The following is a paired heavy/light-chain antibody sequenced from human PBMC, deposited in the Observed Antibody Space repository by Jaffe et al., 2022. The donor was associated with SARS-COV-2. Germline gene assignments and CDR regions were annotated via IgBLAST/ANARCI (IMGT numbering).Heavy chain of an antibody. J-gene: IGHJ5*02. CDR1: GLTFSGHW. Sequence: EVQLVESGGGLVQPGGSLRLSCEASGLTFSGHWMHWVRQAPGKGLVWVSRISSDGSSRSYADSVKGRFTISRDNAYNTLYLQMNGLRAEDTAVYFCARSKLGEGHALSSWGQGILVIVSS. CDR2: ISSDGSSR. V-gene: IGHV3-74*01. D-gene: IGHD3-16*01. CDR3: ARSKLGEGHALSS.
Light chain of an antibody. CDR1: QSSLSSNGYNY. V-gene: IGKV2-28*01. J-gene: IGKJ3*01. CDR3: MQALQTPFT. CDR2: LGS. Sequence: DIVMTQSPLFLPVTPGEPAYISCRSSQSSLSSNGYNYLDWYLQKPGQSPQLLIYLGSNRASGVPDRFSGSGSGTDFTLKISRVEAEDVGVYFCMQALQTPFTFGPGTKVDI.